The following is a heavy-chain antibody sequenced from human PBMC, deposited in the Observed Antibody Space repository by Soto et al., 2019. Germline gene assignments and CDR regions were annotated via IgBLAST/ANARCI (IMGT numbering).Heavy chain of an antibody. V-gene: IGHV4-34*01. J-gene: IGHJ4*02. Sequence: QVQLQQWGAGLLKPSETLSLTCAVYGGSFSGYYWSWIRQPPGKGLEWIGEINHSGSTNYNPSLKSRVTISVATSMNQFSLKRSSVTAADTAVYYCARGLYLYSSSNTHYFDYWGQGTLVTVSS. CDR2: INHSGST. D-gene: IGHD6-6*01. CDR3: ARGLYLYSSSNTHYFDY. CDR1: GGSFSGYY.